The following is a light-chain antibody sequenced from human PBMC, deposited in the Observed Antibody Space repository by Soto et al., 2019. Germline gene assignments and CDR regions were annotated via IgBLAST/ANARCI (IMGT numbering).Light chain of an antibody. CDR1: QSISSW. J-gene: IGKJ1*01. CDR2: QTS. CDR3: HQRQSWPRT. Sequence: IQITQSPSTLSASVGDRVTITCRASQSISSWLAWYQHRPGQAPRLLIYQTSLRAGGIPARFSASGSGTDFTLTISDVQPEDFALYYCHQRQSWPRTFGQGTKVDI. V-gene: IGKV1-5*01.